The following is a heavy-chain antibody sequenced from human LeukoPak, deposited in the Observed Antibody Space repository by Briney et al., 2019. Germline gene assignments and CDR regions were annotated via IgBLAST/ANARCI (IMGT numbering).Heavy chain of an antibody. CDR2: ISSSGNTI. CDR3: ARVTALLYTATLTHHP. V-gene: IGHV3-48*03. Sequence: QPGRSLRLSCAASGFTFTSYQMSWVRQAPGKGLEWVSYISSSGNTIYYADSVKGRFTISRDNANNSLYLQMNSLRAEDTAVYYCARVTALLYTATLTHHPWGQGTLVTVDS. J-gene: IGHJ5*02. CDR1: GFTFTSYQ. D-gene: IGHD4-17*01.